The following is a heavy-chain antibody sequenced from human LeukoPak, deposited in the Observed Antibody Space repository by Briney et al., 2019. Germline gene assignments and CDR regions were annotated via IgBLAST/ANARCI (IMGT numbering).Heavy chain of an antibody. J-gene: IGHJ4*02. D-gene: IGHD3-3*01. CDR2: ISPVFGKT. V-gene: IGHV1-69*01. CDR3: EKDRGRYGFWSGYFCDYFDY. Sequence: ASVKVSCKASGCTFSSYGISWVRQAPGQGLEWMGWISPVFGKTNYAQKFQGRVTITADESTSTAYMEMNSLRSEDTAVYYCEKDRGRYGFWSGYFCDYFDYWGQGTLVTVSS. CDR1: GCTFSSYG.